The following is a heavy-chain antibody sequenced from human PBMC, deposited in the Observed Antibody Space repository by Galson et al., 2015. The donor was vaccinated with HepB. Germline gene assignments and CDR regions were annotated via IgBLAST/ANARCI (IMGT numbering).Heavy chain of an antibody. CDR2: IYYSGST. Sequence: SETLSLTCTVSGGSISSYYWSWIRQPPGKGLEWIGYIYYSGSTNYNPSLKSRVTISVDRSKNQFSLKLSSVTAADTAVYYCASGSGYDRGWFDPWGQGTLVTVSS. CDR1: GGSISSYY. J-gene: IGHJ5*02. V-gene: IGHV4-59*01. D-gene: IGHD5-12*01. CDR3: ASGSGYDRGWFDP.